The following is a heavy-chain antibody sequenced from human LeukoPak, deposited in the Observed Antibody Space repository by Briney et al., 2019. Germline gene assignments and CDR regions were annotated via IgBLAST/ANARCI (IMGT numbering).Heavy chain of an antibody. CDR3: APIAAAGTIDAFDI. D-gene: IGHD6-13*01. J-gene: IGHJ3*02. Sequence: GGSLRLSCAVSGFTFSSYWMNWVRQAPGKGLEWVSSISSSSSYIYYADSVKGRFTISRDNAKNSLYLQMNSLRAEDTAVYYCAPIAAAGTIDAFDIWGQGTMVTVSS. CDR2: ISSSSSYI. V-gene: IGHV3-21*01. CDR1: GFTFSSYW.